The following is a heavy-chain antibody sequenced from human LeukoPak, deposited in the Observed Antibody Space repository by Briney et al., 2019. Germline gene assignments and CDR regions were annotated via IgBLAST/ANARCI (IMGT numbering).Heavy chain of an antibody. V-gene: IGHV3-23*01. Sequence: GGSLRLSCAASGFTFSSYAMSWVRQAPGKGLEGVSAISGSGGSTYYADSVKGRFTISRDNSKNTLYLQMNSLRAEDTAVYYCAKPPKYSSSWLFWFDPWGQGTLVTVSS. CDR3: AKPPKYSSSWLFWFDP. J-gene: IGHJ5*02. D-gene: IGHD6-13*01. CDR2: ISGSGGST. CDR1: GFTFSSYA.